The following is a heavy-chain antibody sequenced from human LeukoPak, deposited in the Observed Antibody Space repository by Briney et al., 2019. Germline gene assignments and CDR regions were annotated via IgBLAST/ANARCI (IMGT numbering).Heavy chain of an antibody. V-gene: IGHV4-59*08. CDR2: IYYSGST. J-gene: IGHJ5*02. Sequence: PSETLSLTCTVSGGSISSYYWSWIRQPPGKGLEWIGYIYYSGSTNYNPSLKSRVTISVDTSKNQFSLKLSSVTAADTAVYYCATAMYSSAGTDWFDPWGQGTLVTVSS. D-gene: IGHD6-19*01. CDR3: ATAMYSSAGTDWFDP. CDR1: GGSISSYY.